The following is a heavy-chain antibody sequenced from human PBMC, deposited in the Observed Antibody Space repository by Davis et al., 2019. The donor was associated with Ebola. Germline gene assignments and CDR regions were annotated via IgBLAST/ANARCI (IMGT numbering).Heavy chain of an antibody. CDR2: INPSGGST. D-gene: IGHD2-15*01. CDR1: GYTFTSYY. V-gene: IGHV1-46*01. CDR3: ARERYCSGGSCRGAWFDP. Sequence: ASVKVSCKTSGYTFTSYYMHWVRQAPGQGLEWMGIINPSGGSTSYAQKFQGRVTMTRDTSTSTVYMELSSLRSEDTAVYYCARERYCSGGSCRGAWFDPWGQGTLVTVSS. J-gene: IGHJ5*02.